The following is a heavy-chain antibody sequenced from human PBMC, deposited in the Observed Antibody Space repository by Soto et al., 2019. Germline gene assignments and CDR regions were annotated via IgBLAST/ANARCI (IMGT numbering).Heavy chain of an antibody. J-gene: IGHJ4*02. CDR3: ARGEFLSYDDY. D-gene: IGHD3-16*01. CDR1: GYTFTSYA. V-gene: IGHV1-3*01. CDR2: INAGNGNT. Sequence: QVQLVQSGAEVKKPGASVKVSCEASGYTFTSYAMHWVRQAPGQRLEWMGWINAGNGNTKYSQKFQGRVTITRDTSASTAYMELSSLRSEDTAVYYCARGEFLSYDDYWGQGTLVTVSS.